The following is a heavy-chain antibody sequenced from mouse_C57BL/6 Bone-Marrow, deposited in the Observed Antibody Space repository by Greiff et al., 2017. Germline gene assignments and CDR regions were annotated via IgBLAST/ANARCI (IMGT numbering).Heavy chain of an antibody. CDR2: ISYDGSN. CDR1: GYSITSGYY. CDR3: ARGATVVAHWYVDV. Sequence: EVKLEESGPGLVKPSQSLSLTCSVTGYSITSGYYWNWIRQFPGNKLEWMGYISYDGSNNYNPSLKNRISITRDTSKNQFFLKLNSVTTEDTATYYCARGATVVAHWYVDVWGTGTTATVSS. J-gene: IGHJ1*03. D-gene: IGHD1-1*01. V-gene: IGHV3-6*01.